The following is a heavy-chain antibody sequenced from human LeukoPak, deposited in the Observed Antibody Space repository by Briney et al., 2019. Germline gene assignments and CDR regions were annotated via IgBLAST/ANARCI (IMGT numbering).Heavy chain of an antibody. D-gene: IGHD6-6*01. CDR1: GGSITSANSY. CDR2: IYTSGST. Sequence: SETLSLTCTVSGGSITSANSYWSWIRQPAGKGLEWIGRIYTSGSTSYNPSLESRVIISVDTSKNQFSLNLNSVTAADTAVYYCARGGGSSPSYWGQGTLVTVSS. J-gene: IGHJ4*02. CDR3: ARGGGSSPSY. V-gene: IGHV4-61*02.